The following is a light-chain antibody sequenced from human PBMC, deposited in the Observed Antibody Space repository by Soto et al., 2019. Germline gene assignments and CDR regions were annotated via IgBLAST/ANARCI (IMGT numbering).Light chain of an antibody. Sequence: ESVVTQSRGTLYLSPGERATLSCRASQSVSSGYLAWYHQKPGQAPRFHIYGASTRAAGISDRFSGSGSGADFTLTISRLEAEDFAVYYCQQYGSSPRTCGQGTKVDIK. J-gene: IGKJ1*01. CDR3: QQYGSSPRT. CDR1: QSVSSGY. CDR2: GAS. V-gene: IGKV3-20*01.